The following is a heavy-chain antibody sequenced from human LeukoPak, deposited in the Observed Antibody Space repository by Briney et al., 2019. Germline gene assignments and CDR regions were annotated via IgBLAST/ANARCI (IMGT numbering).Heavy chain of an antibody. CDR1: GGSISSSSYY. CDR2: IYYSGST. D-gene: IGHD3-10*01. Sequence: SETLPLTCTVSGGSISSSSYYWGWIRQPPGKGLEWIGSIYYSGSTYYNPSLKSRVTRSVDTSKNLLSLKLSSVTAADTAVYHCARRLGRKFGERFYYYHYMDVWDKGTTVTISS. J-gene: IGHJ6*03. CDR3: ARRLGRKFGERFYYYHYMDV. V-gene: IGHV4-39*07.